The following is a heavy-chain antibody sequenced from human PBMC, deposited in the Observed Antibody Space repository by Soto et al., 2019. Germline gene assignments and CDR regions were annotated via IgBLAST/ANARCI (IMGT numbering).Heavy chain of an antibody. CDR1: GGSFSGYY. V-gene: IGHV4-34*01. CDR3: ARGPPYDYIWGSYRWGGYYFDY. CDR2: INHSGST. J-gene: IGHJ4*02. D-gene: IGHD3-16*02. Sequence: SETLSLTCAVYGGSFSGYYWSWIRQPPGKGLEWIGEINHSGSTNYNPSLKSRVTISVDTSKNQFSLKLSSVTAADTAVYYCARGPPYDYIWGSYRWGGYYFDYWGQGTLVTVSS.